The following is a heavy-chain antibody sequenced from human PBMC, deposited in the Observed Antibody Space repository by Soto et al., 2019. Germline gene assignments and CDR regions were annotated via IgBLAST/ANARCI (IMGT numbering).Heavy chain of an antibody. D-gene: IGHD2-15*01. J-gene: IGHJ1*01. CDR3: AREENCSGGTCYSEYFHR. CDR1: GYPFTAYS. V-gene: IGHV1-46*01. Sequence: GASVKVSCKASGYPFTAYSMHWVRLAPGQGLEWMGVVNPSGGSTKYAQNFQGRVTMTRDTSTTTIYMELSSLRSDDTAIYYCAREENCSGGTCYSEYFHRWGQGTLVNVSS. CDR2: VNPSGGST.